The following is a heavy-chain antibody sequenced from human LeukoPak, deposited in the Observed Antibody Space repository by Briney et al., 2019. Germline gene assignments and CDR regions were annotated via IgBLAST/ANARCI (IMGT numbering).Heavy chain of an antibody. D-gene: IGHD6-25*01. V-gene: IGHV4-59*08. CDR3: ARHRSSGDDY. Sequence: SETLSLTCTVSGGSISGYYWSWIRQPPGKGLEWIGYIYYSGSTTYNPSLKSRVTTSVDTSKNQLSLRVSSVTAADTAVYYCARHRSSGDDYWGQGTLVTVSS. CDR1: GGSISGYY. J-gene: IGHJ4*02. CDR2: IYYSGST.